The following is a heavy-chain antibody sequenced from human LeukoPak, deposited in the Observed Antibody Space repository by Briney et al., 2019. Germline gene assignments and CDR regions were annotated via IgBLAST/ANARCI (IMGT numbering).Heavy chain of an antibody. Sequence: GGSLRLSCAASGFTFSSYSMNWVRQAPGKGLEWVSSISSSSSYIYYADSVKGRFTISRDNAKNSLYLQMNSLRAEDTAVYYCARGNYYYDSSGYYSDYFDYWGQGTLVTVSS. CDR3: ARGNYYYDSSGYYSDYFDY. CDR1: GFTFSSYS. D-gene: IGHD3-22*01. V-gene: IGHV3-21*01. CDR2: ISSSSSYI. J-gene: IGHJ4*02.